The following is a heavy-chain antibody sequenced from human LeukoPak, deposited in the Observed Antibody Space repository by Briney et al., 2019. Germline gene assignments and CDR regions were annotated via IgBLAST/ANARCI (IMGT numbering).Heavy chain of an antibody. V-gene: IGHV4-31*03. J-gene: IGHJ5*02. D-gene: IGHD6-6*01. CDR2: VFHSGNT. Sequence: SETLSLTCTVSGGSISSDDDYWSWIRLHPGKVLEWIGYVFHSGNTHYNPSLESRITISVDTSKNQFSLKLTSVTAADTAVYYCARDGKYNRSPGFDPWGQGTLVTVSS. CDR1: GGSISSDDDY. CDR3: ARDGKYNRSPGFDP.